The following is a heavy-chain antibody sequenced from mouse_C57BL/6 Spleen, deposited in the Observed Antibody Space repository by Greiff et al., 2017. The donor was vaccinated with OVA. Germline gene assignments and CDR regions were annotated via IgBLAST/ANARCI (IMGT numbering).Heavy chain of an antibody. Sequence: VQLQQSGPELVKPGASVKISCKASGYAFSSSWMNWVKQRPGKGLEWIGRIYPGDGDTNNNGKFKGKATLTADKSSSTAYMQLSSLTSEDSAVYFCAREGGNSSFDYWGQGTTLTVSS. D-gene: IGHD2-1*01. CDR1: GYAFSSSW. V-gene: IGHV1-82*01. CDR3: AREGGNSSFDY. CDR2: IYPGDGDT. J-gene: IGHJ2*01.